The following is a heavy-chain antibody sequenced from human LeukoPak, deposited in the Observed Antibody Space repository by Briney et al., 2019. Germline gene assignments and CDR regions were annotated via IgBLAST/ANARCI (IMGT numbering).Heavy chain of an antibody. CDR3: ANFGSLEYGFDY. V-gene: IGHV3-30*18. D-gene: IGHD3-3*01. CDR1: GFTFSSYG. J-gene: IGHJ4*02. CDR2: ISYDGSNK. Sequence: GGSLRLSCAASGFTFSSYGMHWVRQAPGKGLEWVAVISYDGSNKYYADSVKGRFTISRDNSKNTLYLQMNSLRAEDTAVYYCANFGSLEYGFDYWGQGTLVTVSS.